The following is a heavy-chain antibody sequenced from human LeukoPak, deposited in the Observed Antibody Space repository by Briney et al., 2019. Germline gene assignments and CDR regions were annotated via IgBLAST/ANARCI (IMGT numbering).Heavy chain of an antibody. D-gene: IGHD1-20*01. J-gene: IGHJ3*02. Sequence: GGSLRLSCVASGFTFSNYWMSWVRQAPGKGLEWVANIKRDGRDKNSVDSVKGRFTISRDNAKNSMFLQMNSLRVEDTAVYYCARESRITGTATSGFDIWGQGTMVTVSS. CDR1: GFTFSNYW. V-gene: IGHV3-7*01. CDR3: ARESRITGTATSGFDI. CDR2: IKRDGRDK.